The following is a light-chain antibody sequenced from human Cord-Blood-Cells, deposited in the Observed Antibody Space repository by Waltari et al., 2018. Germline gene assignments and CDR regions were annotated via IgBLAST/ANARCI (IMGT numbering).Light chain of an antibody. Sequence: QSALTPPASVPGSPGQSITLSCTGTSSDVGGYIYVSWYQQPPGKAPKLMLYEVSNRPAGVSNRFSGSKSGNTASLTISGLQAEDEADYYCSSYTSSSTYVFGTGTKVTVL. V-gene: IGLV2-14*01. CDR3: SSYTSSSTYV. CDR1: SSDVGGYIY. CDR2: EVS. J-gene: IGLJ1*01.